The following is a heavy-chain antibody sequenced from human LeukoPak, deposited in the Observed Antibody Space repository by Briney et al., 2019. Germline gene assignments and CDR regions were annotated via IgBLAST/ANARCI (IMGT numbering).Heavy chain of an antibody. CDR1: GLPIADFA. CDR2: ISGDGVST. V-gene: IGHV3-43*02. Sequence: GGSLRLSCVASGLPIADFAMHWVRQAPGKGLEWVSLISGDGVSTFYADSVKGRFSISRDNSKNTLYLQMNSLRAEDTAVYYCARDLGDRSGYSLVSWGQGTLVIVYS. J-gene: IGHJ5*02. CDR3: ARDLGDRSGYSLVS. D-gene: IGHD3-22*01.